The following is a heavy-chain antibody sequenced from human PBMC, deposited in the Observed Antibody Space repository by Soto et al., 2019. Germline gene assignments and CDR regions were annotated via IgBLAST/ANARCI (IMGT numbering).Heavy chain of an antibody. CDR1: GFSLSPYW. J-gene: IGHJ4*02. CDR2: LSSDGFGA. D-gene: IGHD3-16*01. CDR3: ARDLGGPDY. Sequence: LSLSCAASGFSLSPYWMHWVRQVPGRGLEWVARLSSDGFGAAYADSVKGRFFISRDIARNTLSLQMNSLRADDTAVYYCARDLGGPDYWGRGTSVTVSS. V-gene: IGHV3-74*03.